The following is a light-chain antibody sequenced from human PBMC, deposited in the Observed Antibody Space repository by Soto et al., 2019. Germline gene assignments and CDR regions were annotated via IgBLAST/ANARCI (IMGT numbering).Light chain of an antibody. V-gene: IGKV1-5*01. J-gene: IGKJ1*01. CDR3: QRYNAYWA. CDR1: QSLGRE. CDR2: DAS. Sequence: DIQMTQSPATLSASVGDRVTITCRASQSLGRELAWYQQKPGKAPKVLIYDASSLKSGVPSRFSGSGYGTEFTLTISSLQPDDFATYYCQRYNAYWAFGPGTKVDIK.